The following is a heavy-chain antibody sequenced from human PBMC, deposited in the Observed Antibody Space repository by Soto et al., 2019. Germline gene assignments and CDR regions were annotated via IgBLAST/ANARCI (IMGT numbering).Heavy chain of an antibody. CDR3: ARVWPYFYTRYV. J-gene: IGHJ6*04. V-gene: IGHV4-31*01. CDR2: ISYSGST. CDR1: GGSISTTGYY. Sequence: QVQLQESGPGLVKPSQPLSLTCTVSGGSISTTGYYWGWIRQHPGKGMEWIGYISYSGSTYSNPSIESHSTISLDTSKNQFSRRVSSVTVADTAIFYCARVWPYFYTRYVGGEGPTVTVSS.